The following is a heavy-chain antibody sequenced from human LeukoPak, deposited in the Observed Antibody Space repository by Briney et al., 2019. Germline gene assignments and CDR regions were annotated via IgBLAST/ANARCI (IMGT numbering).Heavy chain of an antibody. CDR2: ISSSSYM. CDR1: GFTLSTYS. CDR3: ARGGVGLVIIPGWEYDYYGLDV. J-gene: IGHJ6*02. V-gene: IGHV3-21*01. Sequence: PGGSLRLSCAASGFTLSTYSMNWVRQAPGKGLEWVSSISSSSYMYYADSVKGRFIISRDNAKNSLHLQMNSLRAEDTAVYYCARGGVGLVIIPGWEYDYYGLDVWGQGTTLTVSS. D-gene: IGHD3/OR15-3a*01.